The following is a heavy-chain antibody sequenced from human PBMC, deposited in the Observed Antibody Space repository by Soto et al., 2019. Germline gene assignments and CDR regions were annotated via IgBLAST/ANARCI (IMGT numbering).Heavy chain of an antibody. Sequence: GGSLRLSCAASGFTFSSYGRHWVRQAPGKGLEWVAVIAYDGSKNYYTDSVKGRFTISRDNAKNSLYLQMNSLRAEDTAVYYCARADILTGYLVDYWGQGTLVTVSS. CDR1: GFTFSSYG. CDR3: ARADILTGYLVDY. V-gene: IGHV3-30*03. J-gene: IGHJ4*02. D-gene: IGHD3-9*01. CDR2: IAYDGSKN.